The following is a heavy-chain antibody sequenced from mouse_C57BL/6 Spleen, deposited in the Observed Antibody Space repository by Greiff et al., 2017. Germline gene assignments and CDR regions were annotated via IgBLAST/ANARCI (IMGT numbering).Heavy chain of an antibody. CDR2: INPYNGGT. CDR1: GYTFTDYY. CDR3: ARHLGDYAMDY. Sequence: EVQLQQSGPVLVKPGASVKMSCKASGYTFTDYYMNWVKQSHGKSLEWIGVINPYNGGTSYNQKFKGKATLTVDKSSSTAYMELNSLTSEDSAVYYCARHLGDYAMDYWGQGTSVTVSS. J-gene: IGHJ4*01. V-gene: IGHV1-19*01. D-gene: IGHD4-1*01.